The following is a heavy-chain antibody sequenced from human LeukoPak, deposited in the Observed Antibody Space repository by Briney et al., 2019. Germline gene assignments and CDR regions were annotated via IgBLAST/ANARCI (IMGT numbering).Heavy chain of an antibody. CDR2: ISSSGSTI. CDR3: AKEVARITIFGVAPPSSGMDV. Sequence: GGSLRLSCAASGFTFSDYYMSWIRQAPGKGLEWVSYISSSGSTIYYADSVKGRFTISRDNAKNSLYLQMNSLRAEDTALYYCAKEVARITIFGVAPPSSGMDVWGQGTTVTVSS. D-gene: IGHD3-3*01. J-gene: IGHJ6*02. V-gene: IGHV3-11*01. CDR1: GFTFSDYY.